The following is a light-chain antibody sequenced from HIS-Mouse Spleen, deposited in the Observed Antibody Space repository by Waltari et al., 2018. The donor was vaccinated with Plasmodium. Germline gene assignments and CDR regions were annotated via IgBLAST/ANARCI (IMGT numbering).Light chain of an antibody. Sequence: ALTQPASVSGSPGQSITISCTGTSSDVGSNNLVSWYQQHPGKAPKLMIYEGSKRPSGVSNRFSGSKSGNTASLTISGLQAEDEADYYCCSYAGSSTWVFGGGTKLTVL. J-gene: IGLJ3*02. CDR3: CSYAGSSTWV. CDR1: SSDVGSNNL. V-gene: IGLV2-23*01. CDR2: EGS.